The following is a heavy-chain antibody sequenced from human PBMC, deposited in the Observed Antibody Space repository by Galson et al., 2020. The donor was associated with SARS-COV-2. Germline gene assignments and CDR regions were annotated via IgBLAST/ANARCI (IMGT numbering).Heavy chain of an antibody. CDR3: VRGNAPMGYYXXX. J-gene: IGHJ4*02. CDR2: ISYDGSDK. D-gene: IGHD3-10*01. Sequence: GGSLRLSCVASGFSFSSYGMHWVRQAPGKGLQWVAIISYDGSDKFYADSVKGRFTISRDNSKNTLYLQMNNLRTEDTAVYYCVRGNAPMGYYXXXXGQGXXXXVXS. V-gene: IGHV3-30*03. CDR1: GFSFSSYG.